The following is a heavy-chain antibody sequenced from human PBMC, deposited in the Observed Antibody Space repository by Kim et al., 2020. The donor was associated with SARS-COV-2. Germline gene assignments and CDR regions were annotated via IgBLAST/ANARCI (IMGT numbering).Heavy chain of an antibody. CDR3: ARRLAAAAGTCAFDI. V-gene: IGHV5-51*01. CDR2: IYPGDSDT. J-gene: IGHJ3*02. D-gene: IGHD6-13*01. CDR1: GYSFTSYW. Sequence: GESLKISCKGSGYSFTSYWIGWVRQMPGKGLEWMGIIYPGDSDTRYSPSFQGQVTISADKSISTAYLQWSSLKASDTAMYYCARRLAAAAGTCAFDIWGQGTMVTVSS.